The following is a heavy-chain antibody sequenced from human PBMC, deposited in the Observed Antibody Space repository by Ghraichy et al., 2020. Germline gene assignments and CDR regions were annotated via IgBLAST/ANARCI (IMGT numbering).Heavy chain of an antibody. CDR1: GFTFSSYA. CDR2: ISGSGGST. V-gene: IGHV3-23*01. J-gene: IGHJ1*01. CDR3: AKDGYYDSSGYYGGYFQH. D-gene: IGHD3-22*01. Sequence: GGSLRLSCAASGFTFSSYAMSWVRQAPGKGLEWVSGISGSGGSTYYADSVKGRFTISRDNSKNTLYLQMNSLRAEDTAVYDCAKDGYYDSSGYYGGYFQHWGQGTMVTVSS.